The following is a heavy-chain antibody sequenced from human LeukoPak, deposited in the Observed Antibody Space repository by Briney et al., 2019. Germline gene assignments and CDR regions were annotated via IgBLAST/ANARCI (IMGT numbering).Heavy chain of an antibody. Sequence: GASVKVPCKASGYTFTSYDINWVRQATGQGLEWMGWMNPNSGNTGYAQKFQGRVTMTRNTSISTAYMELSSLRSEDTAVYYCARARDGYQLNWFDPWGQGTLVTVSS. J-gene: IGHJ5*02. CDR1: GYTFTSYD. CDR2: MNPNSGNT. V-gene: IGHV1-8*01. D-gene: IGHD5-24*01. CDR3: ARARDGYQLNWFDP.